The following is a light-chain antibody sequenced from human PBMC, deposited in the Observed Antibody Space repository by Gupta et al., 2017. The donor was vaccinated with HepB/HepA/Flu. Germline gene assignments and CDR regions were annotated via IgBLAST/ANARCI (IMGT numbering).Light chain of an antibody. Sequence: FMLTQPRAVSESPGQTVTNSCTRSSGSIASNYVQWYQQRPGSAPPTVIYEDDQRLSVVPDRFSGSIDITSNSASLTISGLKTEDEADYYCQSYDDTNRVFGGGTKLTVL. CDR1: SGSIASNY. V-gene: IGLV6-57*03. CDR3: QSYDDTNRV. CDR2: EDD. J-gene: IGLJ3*02.